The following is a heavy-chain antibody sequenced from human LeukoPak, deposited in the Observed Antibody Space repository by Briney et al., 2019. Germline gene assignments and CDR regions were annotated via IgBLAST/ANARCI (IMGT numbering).Heavy chain of an antibody. D-gene: IGHD2-15*01. CDR1: GFTFSSFA. CDR2: ISGSGGNT. Sequence: PGGSLRLSCAVSGFTFSSFAMSWVRQAPGKGLEWVSAISGSGGNTYNADSVKGRFTISGDNSKNTLYLQMNSLRVEDTAVYYCAKGGRCSGGSCYYLHDYWGQGTPVTVSS. J-gene: IGHJ4*02. CDR3: AKGGRCSGGSCYYLHDY. V-gene: IGHV3-23*01.